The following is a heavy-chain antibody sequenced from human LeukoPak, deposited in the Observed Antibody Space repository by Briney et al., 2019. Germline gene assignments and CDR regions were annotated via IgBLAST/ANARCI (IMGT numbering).Heavy chain of an antibody. CDR2: ISWNSGSI. CDR1: GFTFDDYA. Sequence: PGGSLRLSCAASGFTFDDYAMHWVRQAPGRGLEWVSGISWNSGSIGYADSVKGRFTISRDNAKNSLYLQMNSLRAEDMALYYCAKGDDAFDIWAKGQWSPSLQ. J-gene: IGHJ3*02. V-gene: IGHV3-9*03. CDR3: AKGDDAFDI.